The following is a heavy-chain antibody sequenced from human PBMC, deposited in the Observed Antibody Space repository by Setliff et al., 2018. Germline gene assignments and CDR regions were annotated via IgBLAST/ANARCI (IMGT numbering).Heavy chain of an antibody. V-gene: IGHV4-59*02. J-gene: IGHJ1*01. CDR2: ISYSGIT. CDR3: VREGYAEYFQD. D-gene: IGHD1-1*01. Sequence: PSETLSLTCNVSGASVSSHYWDWIRQPPGKGLEWIGFISYSGITTYNVSLKSRVSISVDTSKNQLSLTLSSGTAADTAVDYCVREGYAEYFQDWGRGTLVIVSS. CDR1: GASVSSHY.